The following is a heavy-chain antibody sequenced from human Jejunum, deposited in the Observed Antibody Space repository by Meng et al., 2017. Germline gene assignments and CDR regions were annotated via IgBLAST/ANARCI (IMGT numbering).Heavy chain of an antibody. CDR1: GGSVSSGSYY. J-gene: IGHJ4*02. V-gene: IGHV4-61*01. CDR2: IYYGGTT. D-gene: IGHD5-18*01. Sequence: QVQLQESGPGLVRPSETLSPTCTVSGGSVSSGSYYWSWIRQPPGKGLEWIGYIYYGGTTNYNPSLKSRVTISADTSKNQFSLKLSSVTAADTAVYYCARGSRGYSYGWGQGTLVTVSS. CDR3: ARGSRGYSYG.